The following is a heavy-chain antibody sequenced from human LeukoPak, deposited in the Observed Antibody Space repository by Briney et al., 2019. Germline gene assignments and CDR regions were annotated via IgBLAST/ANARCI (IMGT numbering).Heavy chain of an antibody. D-gene: IGHD1-26*01. Sequence: PGGSLRLSCAASGFTFSSYWMSWVRQAPGKGLEWAANIKQDGSEKYYVDSVKGRFTISRDNAKNSLYLQMNSLRAEDTAVYYCARGRGSYYVYYFDYWGQGTLVTVSS. CDR3: ARGRGSYYVYYFDY. V-gene: IGHV3-7*01. J-gene: IGHJ4*02. CDR1: GFTFSSYW. CDR2: IKQDGSEK.